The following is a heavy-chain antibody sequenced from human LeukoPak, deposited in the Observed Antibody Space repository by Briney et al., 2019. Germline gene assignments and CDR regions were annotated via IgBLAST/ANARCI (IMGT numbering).Heavy chain of an antibody. V-gene: IGHV4-31*03. D-gene: IGHD3-3*01. CDR1: GVSISSGGYY. CDR3: ARAGGFFSPFGY. J-gene: IGHJ4*02. Sequence: SQTLSLTCTVSGVSISSGGYYWSWIRQHPGKGLEWIGYIYYSGSTYYNPSLKSRVTISVDTSKNQFSLKLSTVTAADTAVYYCARAGGFFSPFGYWGQGTLVTVSS. CDR2: IYYSGST.